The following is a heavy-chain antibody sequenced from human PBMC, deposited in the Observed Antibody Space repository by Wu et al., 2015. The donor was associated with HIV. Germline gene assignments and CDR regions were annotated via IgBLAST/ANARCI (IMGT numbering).Heavy chain of an antibody. CDR3: ARDRSRLHFYMDV. J-gene: IGHJ6*03. CDR1: GYTFTTYG. CDR2: INPKSGGT. Sequence: QVQLVQSGAEVKKPGASVKVSCKASGYTFTTYGITWVRQAPGQGLEWMGWINPKSGGTNYAQKFQGRVTMTRDTSISTAYMELSRLRSDDTAVYYCARDRSRLHFYMDVWGKGTTVTVSS. V-gene: IGHV1-2*02. D-gene: IGHD3-16*01.